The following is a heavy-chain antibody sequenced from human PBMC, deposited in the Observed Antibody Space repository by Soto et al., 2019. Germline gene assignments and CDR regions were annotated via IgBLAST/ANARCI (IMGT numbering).Heavy chain of an antibody. J-gene: IGHJ4*02. CDR1: GYTFTSYA. D-gene: IGHD6-13*01. CDR3: ARGIAARGGYFDY. V-gene: IGHV1-3*01. Sequence: QVQLVQSGAEVKKPGASVKVSCKASGYTFTSYALHWVRQAPGQRLEWMGWINAGNGNTKYSQKFQGRVTITRDTPASTAYRELSSLRSEDTAVYYCARGIAARGGYFDYWGQGTLVTVSS. CDR2: INAGNGNT.